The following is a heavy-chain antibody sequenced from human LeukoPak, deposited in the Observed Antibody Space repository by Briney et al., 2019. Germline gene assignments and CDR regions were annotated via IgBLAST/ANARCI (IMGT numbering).Heavy chain of an antibody. CDR1: GFTFSSYW. Sequence: GGSLRLSCAASGFTFSSYWMSWVRQAPGKGLEWLANIKQDGSEKYYVDSVKGRFTISRDNAKNSLYLQMNRLRVADTAVYYCARPGRGTAYWGQGTLVTVSS. CDR2: IKQDGSEK. CDR3: ARPGRGTAY. D-gene: IGHD3-16*01. J-gene: IGHJ4*02. V-gene: IGHV3-7*01.